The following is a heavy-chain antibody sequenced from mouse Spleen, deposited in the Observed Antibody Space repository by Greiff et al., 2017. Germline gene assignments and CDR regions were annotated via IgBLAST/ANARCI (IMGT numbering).Heavy chain of an antibody. J-gene: IGHJ1*01. CDR3: AKHGGGPRGFFDV. CDR2: IWGGGGT. V-gene: IGHV2-9*01. Sequence: QVQLKESGPGLVAPSQSLSITCTVSGFSLTSYGVDWVRQPPGKGLEWLGVIWGGGGTNYNSALMSRLSICTENSKIQVYLKMNSLQPDDTAMYYCAKHGGGPRGFFDVWGAGTTVTVSS. CDR1: GFSLTSYG.